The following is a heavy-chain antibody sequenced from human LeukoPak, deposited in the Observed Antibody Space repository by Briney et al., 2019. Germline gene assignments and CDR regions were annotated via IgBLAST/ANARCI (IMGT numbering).Heavy chain of an antibody. CDR2: IIPIFGTA. V-gene: IGHV1-69*05. Sequence: SVKVSCKASGGTFSSYAISWVRQAPGQGLEWMGRIIPIFGTANYAQKFQGRVTITTDESTSTAYMELSSLRSEDTAVYYCARDQIAVAGNFDYWGQGTPVTVSS. D-gene: IGHD6-19*01. J-gene: IGHJ4*02. CDR3: ARDQIAVAGNFDY. CDR1: GGTFSSYA.